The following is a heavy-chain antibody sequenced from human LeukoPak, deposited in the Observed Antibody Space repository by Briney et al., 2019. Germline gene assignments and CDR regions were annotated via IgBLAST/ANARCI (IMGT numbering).Heavy chain of an antibody. CDR2: ISGSGGST. J-gene: IGHJ4*02. CDR1: GFTFSSYA. CDR3: AKQGEWQLVPRGYFGY. D-gene: IGHD6-6*01. Sequence: GGSLRLSCAASGFTFSSYAMSWVRQAPGKGLEWVSAISGSGGSTYYPDSVKGRFTISRDNSKNTLYLQMNSLRAEDTAVYYCAKQGEWQLVPRGYFGYWGQGTLVTVSS. V-gene: IGHV3-23*01.